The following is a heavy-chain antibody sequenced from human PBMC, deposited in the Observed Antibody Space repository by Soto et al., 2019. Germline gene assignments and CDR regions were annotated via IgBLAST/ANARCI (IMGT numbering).Heavy chain of an antibody. CDR1: GGSFSGYY. Sequence: SETLSLTCAVYGGSFSGYYWSWIRQPPGKGLEWIGEINHSGSTNYNPSLKSRVTISVDTSKNQFSLKLSSVTAADTAVYYCARVGYCSGGSCYPYYFGYWGQGTLVTVSS. CDR2: INHSGST. CDR3: ARVGYCSGGSCYPYYFGY. J-gene: IGHJ4*02. D-gene: IGHD2-15*01. V-gene: IGHV4-34*01.